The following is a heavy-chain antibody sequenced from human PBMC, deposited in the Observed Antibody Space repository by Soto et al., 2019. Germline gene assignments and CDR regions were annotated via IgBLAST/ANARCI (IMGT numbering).Heavy chain of an antibody. J-gene: IGHJ5*02. V-gene: IGHV4-61*01. Sequence: QVQLQESGPGLVKPSETLSLTCTVSGGSVSGGSFYWTWIRQPQGKALEWIGYIYYSGRTNYSPSHKCRVTMSVATSKNKVSLKVTSVTAAYTAVYYCARAPVVTGMFYPWGQGTLVTVSS. CDR1: GGSVSGGSFY. CDR3: ARAPVVTGMFYP. CDR2: IYYSGRT. D-gene: IGHD2-21*02.